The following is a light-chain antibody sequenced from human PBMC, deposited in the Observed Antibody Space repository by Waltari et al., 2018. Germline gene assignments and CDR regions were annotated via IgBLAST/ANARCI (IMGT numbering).Light chain of an antibody. Sequence: ETVLTQSPATLSLSPGERATLPCRVSQSVSPYLAWYQQKPGQAPRLLIYDASNRATGIPDRFRGSGSGTDFTLTISSLEPEDSAVYYCQQRSSWPTFGGGTKVEIK. CDR2: DAS. J-gene: IGKJ4*01. CDR3: QQRSSWPT. V-gene: IGKV3-11*01. CDR1: QSVSPY.